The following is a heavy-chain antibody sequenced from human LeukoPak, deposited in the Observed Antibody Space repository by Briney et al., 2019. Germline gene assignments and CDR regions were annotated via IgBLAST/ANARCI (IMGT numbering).Heavy chain of an antibody. CDR2: MNPNSGNT. Sequence: ASVKVSCKASGYTFTSYDINWVRQATGQGLEWMGWMNPNSGNTGYAQKFQGRVTMTRNTSISTAYMELSSLRSEDTAVYYCARVMNSYCSGGSCYGGGLGYWGQGTLVTVSS. CDR1: GYTFTSYD. D-gene: IGHD2-15*01. V-gene: IGHV1-8*01. J-gene: IGHJ4*02. CDR3: ARVMNSYCSGGSCYGGGLGY.